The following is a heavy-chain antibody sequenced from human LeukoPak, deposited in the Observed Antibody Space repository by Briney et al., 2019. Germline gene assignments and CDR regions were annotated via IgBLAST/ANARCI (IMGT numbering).Heavy chain of an antibody. J-gene: IGHJ4*02. V-gene: IGHV1-2*06. CDR3: ARETAVTGTFFDH. CDR1: GYTLIVYY. CDR2: INPNSGVT. Sequence: ASVNVSFKASGYTLIVYYMHWVRQAPGQGLEWMGQINPNSGVTNYAQKFQGRVTMTRDTSISTAYMELSSLTSDDTAVYYCARETAVTGTFFDHWGQGTLVTVSS. D-gene: IGHD6-19*01.